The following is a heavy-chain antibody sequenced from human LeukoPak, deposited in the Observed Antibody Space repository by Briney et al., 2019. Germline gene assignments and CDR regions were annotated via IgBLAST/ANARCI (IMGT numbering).Heavy chain of an antibody. Sequence: SETLSLTCAVSGGSISSGGYRWTWIRQYPGKGLEWIGYINYSGSTYYNPSLKSRVIISVDTSRNQFSLNLNSVTAADTAVYYCAREMDAHPRIVVWGQGTLVTVSS. CDR3: AREMDAHPRIVV. CDR1: GGSISSGGYR. J-gene: IGHJ1*01. V-gene: IGHV4-31*11. CDR2: INYSGST. D-gene: IGHD2-21*01.